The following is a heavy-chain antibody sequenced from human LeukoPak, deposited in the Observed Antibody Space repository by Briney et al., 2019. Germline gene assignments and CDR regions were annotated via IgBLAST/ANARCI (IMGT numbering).Heavy chain of an antibody. CDR3: ARDPIAARHFDY. Sequence: GGSLRLSCAASGFTFSSYSMNWVRQAPGKGLEWVSSVSSSSSYIYYADPVKGRFTISRDNAKNSLYLQMNSLRAEDTAVYYCARDPIAARHFDYWGQGTLVTVSS. J-gene: IGHJ4*02. CDR2: VSSSSSYI. CDR1: GFTFSSYS. V-gene: IGHV3-21*01. D-gene: IGHD6-6*01.